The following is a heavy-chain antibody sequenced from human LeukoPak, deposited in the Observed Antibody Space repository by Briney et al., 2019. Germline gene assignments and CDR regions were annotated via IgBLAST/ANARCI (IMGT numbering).Heavy chain of an antibody. J-gene: IGHJ4*02. CDR3: AKGDRSGSYSYFDY. Sequence: GGSLRLSCVASGFTFSSYAMSWVRQAPGKGLEWVSSISASGGNTYYADSVQGRFTISRDNSKNTLYLQMNSLRAEDTVVFYCAKGDRSGSYSYFDYWGQGTLVTVS. CDR1: GFTFSSYA. V-gene: IGHV3-23*01. D-gene: IGHD3-10*01. CDR2: ISASGGNT.